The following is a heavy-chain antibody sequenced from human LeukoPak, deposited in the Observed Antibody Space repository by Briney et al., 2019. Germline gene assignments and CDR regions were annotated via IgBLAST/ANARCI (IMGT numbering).Heavy chain of an antibody. Sequence: PGGSLRLSCAVSGFTFSSYEMNWVRQAPGKGLEWVSYISFSGSTIYYADSVGGRFTISRDNAKNSLFLHMNSLRAEDTAVYYCARAGSMIANRGAFDIWGQGTMVTVSS. CDR3: ARAGSMIANRGAFDI. CDR1: GFTFSSYE. D-gene: IGHD3-10*01. J-gene: IGHJ3*02. V-gene: IGHV3-48*03. CDR2: ISFSGSTI.